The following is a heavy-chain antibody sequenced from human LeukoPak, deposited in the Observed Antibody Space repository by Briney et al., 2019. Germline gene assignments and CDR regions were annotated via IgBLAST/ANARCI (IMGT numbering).Heavy chain of an antibody. CDR2: ISWNSGTV. D-gene: IGHD2-2*01. Sequence: GGSLRLSCAASGFNFNDYAMHWVRQAPGKGLEWVSGISWNSGTVSYADSVKGRFTISRDNSKKSLYLQMNSLRAEDMALYYCAKASADWYFDLWGRGTLVTVSS. CDR3: AKASADWYFDL. CDR1: GFNFNDYA. J-gene: IGHJ2*01. V-gene: IGHV3-9*03.